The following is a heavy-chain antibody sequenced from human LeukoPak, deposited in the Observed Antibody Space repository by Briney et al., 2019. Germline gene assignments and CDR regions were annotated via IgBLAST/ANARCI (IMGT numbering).Heavy chain of an antibody. J-gene: IGHJ4*02. V-gene: IGHV1-18*01. CDR2: ISAYNGNT. CDR1: GYTFTSYG. D-gene: IGHD3-10*01. Sequence: ASVKVSCKASGYTFTSYGISWVRQAPGQGLEWMGWISAYNGNTNYAQKLQGRVTMTTDTSTSTAYMELRSLRSDDTAVYYCARDRVLLWFGELLSWGQGTLVTVSS. CDR3: ARDRVLLWFGELLS.